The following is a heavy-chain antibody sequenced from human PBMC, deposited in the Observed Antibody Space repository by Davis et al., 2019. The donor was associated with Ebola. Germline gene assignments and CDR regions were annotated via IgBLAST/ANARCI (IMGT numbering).Heavy chain of an antibody. D-gene: IGHD4-17*01. Sequence: MPSETLSPTCAVHGGSFSGYYWSWIRQPPGKGLEWIGEINHSGSTNYNPSLKSRVTISVDKSKNQFSLKLSSVTAADTAVYYCARPETTVTTGWFDPWGQGTLVTVSS. V-gene: IGHV4-34*01. J-gene: IGHJ5*02. CDR1: GGSFSGYY. CDR3: ARPETTVTTGWFDP. CDR2: INHSGST.